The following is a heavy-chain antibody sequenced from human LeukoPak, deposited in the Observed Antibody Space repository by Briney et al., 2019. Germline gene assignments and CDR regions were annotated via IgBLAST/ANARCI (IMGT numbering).Heavy chain of an antibody. D-gene: IGHD3-16*01. J-gene: IGHJ4*02. V-gene: IGHV4-39*07. CDR1: GGSFSTAIYS. Sequence: PSETLSLTCTVSGGSFSTAIYSWAWIRQPPGKGLEWIGTLSFGGNTYYNPSLKSRVTISVDTPRTQFSLKLTSVTAADTAVYYCARDLFTFVRSTAAGYWGQGTLVTISS. CDR2: LSFGGNT. CDR3: ARDLFTFVRSTAAGY.